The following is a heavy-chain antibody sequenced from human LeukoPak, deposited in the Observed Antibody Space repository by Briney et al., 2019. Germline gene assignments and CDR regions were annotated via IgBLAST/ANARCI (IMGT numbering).Heavy chain of an antibody. Sequence: GESLKISCKGYGDRFTIYWVAWVSQMSGKGLEGLGIIFPGDSDTRYSPSIQGQVTISVDRSISTAYLQWSSLKASDTAIYYCARRPLHSQLWLAPWDQGTRVSVPS. D-gene: IGHD1-1*01. V-gene: IGHV5-51*01. CDR2: IFPGDSDT. CDR3: ARRPLHSQLWLAP. J-gene: IGHJ5*02. CDR1: GDRFTIYW.